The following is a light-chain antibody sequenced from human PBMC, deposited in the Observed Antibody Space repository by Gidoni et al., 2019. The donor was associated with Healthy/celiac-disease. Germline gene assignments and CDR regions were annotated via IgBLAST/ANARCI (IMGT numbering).Light chain of an antibody. V-gene: IGLV1-51*01. CDR2: DNN. J-gene: IGLJ1*01. Sequence: SVLPPPPSVSTAPGQKVTISCSGSSSNIGNNYVSWYQQPPGTAPKLLIYDNNKRPSGITDRFSGSKYGTTATLGITGHQTGDEADYYGGTWDSSLSAYVVGTGTKVTV. CDR1: SSNIGNNY. CDR3: GTWDSSLSAYV.